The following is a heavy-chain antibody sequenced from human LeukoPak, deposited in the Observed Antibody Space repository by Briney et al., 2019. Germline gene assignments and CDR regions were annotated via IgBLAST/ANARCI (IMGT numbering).Heavy chain of an antibody. CDR3: AKKRGYTYGFVDF. V-gene: IGHV3-53*01. CDR2: LRSGGTI. D-gene: IGHD5-18*01. CDR1: EFTVSRSY. J-gene: IGHJ4*02. Sequence: PGESLRLSCAATEFTVSRSYMTWVRQAPGKGLEWVSVLRSGGTIEYADTVKGRFTISRDNSKNALYLQMNSLRVDDTAIYFCAKKRGYTYGFVDFWGQGVLVTVSS.